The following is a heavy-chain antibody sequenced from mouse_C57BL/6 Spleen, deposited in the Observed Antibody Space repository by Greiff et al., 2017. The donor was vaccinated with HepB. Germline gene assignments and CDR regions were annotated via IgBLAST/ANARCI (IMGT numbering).Heavy chain of an antibody. CDR1: GFTFSDYG. J-gene: IGHJ4*01. Sequence: DVHLVESGGGLVKPGGSLKLSCAASGFTFSDYGMHWVRQAPEKGLEWVAYISSGSSTIYYAATVKGRFTISRDNAKNTLFLQMNSLRSEDAARYYCARGGLCGSSVYAMDCWGQGTSGTVSS. D-gene: IGHD1-1*01. V-gene: IGHV5-17*01. CDR3: ARGGLCGSSVYAMDC. CDR2: ISSGSSTI.